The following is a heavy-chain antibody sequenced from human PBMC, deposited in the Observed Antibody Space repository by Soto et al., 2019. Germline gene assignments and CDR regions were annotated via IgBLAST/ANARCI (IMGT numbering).Heavy chain of an antibody. CDR2: IYTTGTT. D-gene: IGHD5-12*01. V-gene: IGHV4-4*07. Sequence: NPSETLSLTCTVSGDSMSSYYWSWIRQPAGRGLEWIGHIYTTGTTYFNPSLKSRVTMSLDTSKNQFSLRLRSVTAADTAVYYCARDQGYTGYETDWLDPWGQGTLVTVS. CDR1: GDSMSSYY. CDR3: ARDQGYTGYETDWLDP. J-gene: IGHJ5*02.